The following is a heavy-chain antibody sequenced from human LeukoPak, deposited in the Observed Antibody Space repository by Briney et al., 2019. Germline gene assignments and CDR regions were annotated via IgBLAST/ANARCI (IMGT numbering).Heavy chain of an antibody. Sequence: SGPTLVKPTQTLTLTCTFSGFSLSTSGMCVSWIRQPPGKALEWLALIDWDDDKYYSTSLKTRLTISKDTSKNQVVLTMTNTDPVDTATYYCARSGAGYYYDSSGYYYGSLFDYWGQGTLVTVSS. V-gene: IGHV2-70*01. J-gene: IGHJ4*02. CDR2: IDWDDDK. D-gene: IGHD3-22*01. CDR1: GFSLSTSGMC. CDR3: ARSGAGYYYDSSGYYYGSLFDY.